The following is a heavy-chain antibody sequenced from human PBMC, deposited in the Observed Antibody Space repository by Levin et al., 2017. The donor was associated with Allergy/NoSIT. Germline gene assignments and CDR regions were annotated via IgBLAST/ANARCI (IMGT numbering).Heavy chain of an antibody. CDR3: ARDRDDHSYCDY. CDR1: GFPFSRFS. Sequence: GESLKISCAASGFPFSRFSMNWVRQAPGKGLEWVSYISSSSSNIYYADSVKGRFTISRDNAKNSLHLQMNSLRAEDTAVYYCARDRDDHSYCDYWGQGTLVTVSS. D-gene: IGHD5-18*01. J-gene: IGHJ4*02. CDR2: ISSSSSNI. V-gene: IGHV3-48*01.